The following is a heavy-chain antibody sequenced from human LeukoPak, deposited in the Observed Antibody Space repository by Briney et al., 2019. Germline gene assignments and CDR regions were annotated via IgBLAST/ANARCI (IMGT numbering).Heavy chain of an antibody. CDR1: GGSISSYY. J-gene: IGHJ4*02. CDR3: ARDPTYDFWSGYSPFDY. Sequence: PSETLSLTCTVSGGSISSYYWSWIRQPPGRGLEWIGSVYHSGRTYYNPSLRSRVTISVDTSKNQFSLKLSSVTAADTAVYYCARDPTYDFWSGYSPFDYWGQGTLVTVSS. V-gene: IGHV4-38-2*02. D-gene: IGHD3-3*01. CDR2: VYHSGRT.